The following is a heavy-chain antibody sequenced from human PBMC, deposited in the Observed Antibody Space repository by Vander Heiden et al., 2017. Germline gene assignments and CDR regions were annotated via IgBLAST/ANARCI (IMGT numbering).Heavy chain of an antibody. CDR1: GFTLSNAR. CDR2: NKRKTGGGTT. Sequence: EVQLVESGGGLVKPGGSLRLYCAASGFTLSNARVYSVRQAPGRGLEWGGRNKRKTGGGTTDYGAPVKGRFNISRDDSKNPLYLQMGSLKTEDPAVYYCTTESGDWFDPWGQGTLVTVSS. V-gene: IGHV3-15*07. CDR3: TTESGDWFDP. J-gene: IGHJ5*02.